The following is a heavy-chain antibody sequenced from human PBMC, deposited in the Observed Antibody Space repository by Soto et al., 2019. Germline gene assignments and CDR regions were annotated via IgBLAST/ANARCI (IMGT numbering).Heavy chain of an antibody. V-gene: IGHV3-21*01. CDR1: GFTFSSYS. J-gene: IGHJ6*02. D-gene: IGHD6-19*01. Sequence: PGGSLRLSCAASGFTFSSYSMNWVRQAPGKGLEWVSSISSSSSYIYYADSVKGGFTISRENAKNSLYLQMNSLRAEDTAVYYCARVAAVAPEGIDAWGQGTTVTLYS. CDR2: ISSSSSYI. CDR3: ARVAAVAPEGIDA.